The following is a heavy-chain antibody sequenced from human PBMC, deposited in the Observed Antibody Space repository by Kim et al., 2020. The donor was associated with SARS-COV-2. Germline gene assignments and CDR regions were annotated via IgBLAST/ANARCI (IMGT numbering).Heavy chain of an antibody. CDR3: ARTEGRRSGYLAREAFDI. CDR2: INPSGGST. J-gene: IGHJ3*02. Sequence: ASVKVSCKASGYTFTSYYMHWVRQAPGQGLEWMGIINPSGGSTSYAQKFQGRVTMTRETSTSTVYMELSSLRSEDTAVYYCARTEGRRSGYLAREAFDIWGQGTMVTVSS. V-gene: IGHV1-46*01. D-gene: IGHD3-22*01. CDR1: GYTFTSYY.